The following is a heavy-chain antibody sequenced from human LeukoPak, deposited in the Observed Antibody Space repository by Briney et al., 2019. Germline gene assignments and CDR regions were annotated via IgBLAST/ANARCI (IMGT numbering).Heavy chain of an antibody. D-gene: IGHD1-26*01. CDR3: ARVGSYLHYFDY. Sequence: KTSETLSLTCAVSGGSISSSNWWSWVRQPPGKGLEWIGEIYHSGSSNYNPSLKSRVTISVDKSKNQFSLKLSSVTAADTAVYYCARVGSYLHYFDYWGQGTLVTVSS. V-gene: IGHV4-4*02. CDR1: GGSISSSNW. J-gene: IGHJ4*02. CDR2: IYHSGSS.